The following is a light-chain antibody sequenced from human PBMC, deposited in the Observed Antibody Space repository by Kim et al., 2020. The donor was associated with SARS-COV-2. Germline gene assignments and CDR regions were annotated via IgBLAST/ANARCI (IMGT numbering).Light chain of an antibody. J-gene: IGLJ2*01. Sequence: LTQPHSVSESPGKTVTISCTRSSGSIASNYVEWYQQRPGSAPTTVIYEDNQRPSGVPDRFSGSIDSSSNSASLTISGLKTEDEADYYCQSYDSSNHVVFGGGTQLNVL. V-gene: IGLV6-57*04. CDR1: SGSIASNY. CDR3: QSYDSSNHVV. CDR2: EDN.